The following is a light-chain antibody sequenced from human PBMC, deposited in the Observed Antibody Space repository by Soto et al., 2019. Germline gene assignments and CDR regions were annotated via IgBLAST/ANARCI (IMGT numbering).Light chain of an antibody. CDR3: QQYGRSPGLFT. V-gene: IGKV3-11*01. CDR1: QSVGNY. CDR2: DTS. J-gene: IGKJ3*01. Sequence: IVLTQSPATLSLSPGERASLSCRASQSVGNYLAWYQQKPGQAPRLLIYDTSKRAAGLPARFSGSGSGTDFTLTISSLEPEDFAVYYCQQYGRSPGLFTFGPGTKVDIK.